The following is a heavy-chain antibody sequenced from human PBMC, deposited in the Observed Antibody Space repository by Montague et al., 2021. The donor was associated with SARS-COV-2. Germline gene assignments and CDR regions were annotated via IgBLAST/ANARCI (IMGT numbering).Heavy chain of an antibody. CDR3: ARHGYYETYDAFDI. Sequence: SETLSLTCTVSGGSISSSSYYWGWIRQPPGKGLEWFGSIYYTGSTXYNPSLKSRVTISVDTSKDQFSLRLSSVTAADTAVYYCARHGYYETYDAFDIWGQGTMVTVSS. CDR2: IYYTGST. D-gene: IGHD3-22*01. J-gene: IGHJ3*02. V-gene: IGHV4-39*01. CDR1: GGSISSSSYY.